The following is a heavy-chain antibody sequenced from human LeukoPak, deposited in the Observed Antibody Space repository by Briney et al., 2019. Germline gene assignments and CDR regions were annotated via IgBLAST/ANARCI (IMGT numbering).Heavy chain of an antibody. CDR1: GGSFSGYY. J-gene: IGHJ4*02. Sequence: PSETLSLTCAVYGGSFSGYYWSWIRQPPGKGLEWIGEISHSGSTNYNPSLKSRVTISVDTSKNQFSLKLSSVTAADTAVYYCARSLYSSSSFDYWGQGTLVTVSS. V-gene: IGHV4-34*01. D-gene: IGHD6-13*01. CDR2: ISHSGST. CDR3: ARSLYSSSSFDY.